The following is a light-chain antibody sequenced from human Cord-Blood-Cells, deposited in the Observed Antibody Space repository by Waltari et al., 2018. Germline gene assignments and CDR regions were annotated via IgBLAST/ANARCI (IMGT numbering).Light chain of an antibody. Sequence: QSALTQPASVSGSPGQSITISCTGTRSAVGGYSYVSWYQQHPGKAPKLMIYDVSKRPSGVSNRFSGSKSGNTASLTISGLQAEDEADYYCSSYTSSSRVFGGGTKLTVL. V-gene: IGLV2-14*01. CDR2: DVS. CDR1: RSAVGGYSY. J-gene: IGLJ3*02. CDR3: SSYTSSSRV.